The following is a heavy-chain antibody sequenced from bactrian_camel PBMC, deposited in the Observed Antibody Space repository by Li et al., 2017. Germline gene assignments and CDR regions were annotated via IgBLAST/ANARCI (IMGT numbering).Heavy chain of an antibody. CDR1: RTIGSSFC. J-gene: IGHJ4*01. CDR3: AAEPNRYCSAGYWGRQNWYTL. V-gene: IGHV3-3*01. D-gene: IGHD3*01. Sequence: HVQLVESGGGSVPAGGSLRLSCALFASRTIGSSFCMGWFRQTPGKERERVAAMFTGSGTGMTFYADSVKGRFTISQTNVKNTLHLQMNSLKPEDTAIYYCAAEPNRYCSAGYWGRQNWYTLWGQGTQVTVS. CDR2: MFTGSGTGMT.